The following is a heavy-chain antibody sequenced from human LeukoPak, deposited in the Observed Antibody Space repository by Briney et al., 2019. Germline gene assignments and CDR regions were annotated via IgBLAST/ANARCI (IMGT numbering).Heavy chain of an antibody. CDR1: GYTFTGYY. V-gene: IGHV1-2*02. Sequence: ASVKVSCKASGYTFTGYYMHWVRQAPGQGLEWMGWINPNSGGTNYAQKFQGRVTMTRGTSISTAYMELSRLRSDDTAVYYCARPTLGSASLDVWGKGTTVTVSS. D-gene: IGHD1-26*01. CDR3: ARPTLGSASLDV. J-gene: IGHJ6*04. CDR2: INPNSGGT.